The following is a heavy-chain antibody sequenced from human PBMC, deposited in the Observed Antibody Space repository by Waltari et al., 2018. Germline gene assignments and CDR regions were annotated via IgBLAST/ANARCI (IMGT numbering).Heavy chain of an antibody. Sequence: QVQLQESGPGLVKPSQTLSLTCTVSGGSISSGGYYGSWVRQPAGKGLEWIGRIYASGGTNYNPSLKSRVTISVDTSNNQFSLKLSSVTAADTAVYYCARCSRSGWYESFDPWGQGTLVTVSS. CDR3: ARCSRSGWYESFDP. CDR2: IYASGGT. D-gene: IGHD6-19*01. CDR1: GGSISSGGYY. V-gene: IGHV4-61*02. J-gene: IGHJ5*02.